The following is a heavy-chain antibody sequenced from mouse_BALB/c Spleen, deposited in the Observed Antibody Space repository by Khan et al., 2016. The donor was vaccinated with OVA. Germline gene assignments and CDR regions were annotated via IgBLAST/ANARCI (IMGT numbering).Heavy chain of an antibody. V-gene: IGHV4-1*02. CDR1: GFDFSRYW. D-gene: IGHD1-1*01. CDR2: INPDSSTI. Sequence: EVKLLESGGGLVQPGGSLKLSCAASGFDFSRYWMSWVRQAPGKGLEWIGEINPDSSTINYTPSLKDKFIISRDNAKNKLYLQMSKVRSEDTALYYCARRGDYYGSSPAWFAYWGQGTLVTVSA. CDR3: ARRGDYYGSSPAWFAY. J-gene: IGHJ3*01.